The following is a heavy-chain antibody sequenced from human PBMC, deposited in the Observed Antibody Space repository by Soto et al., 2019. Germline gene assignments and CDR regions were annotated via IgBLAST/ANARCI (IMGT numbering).Heavy chain of an antibody. CDR2: IYYSGST. CDR3: ARRNPLGYYYYGMDV. V-gene: IGHV4-59*01. D-gene: IGHD3-16*01. CDR1: GGSISSYY. Sequence: SETLSLTCTVSGGSISSYYCSWIRQPPGKGLEWIGYIYYSGSTNYNPSLKSRVTISVDTSKNQFSLKLSSVTAADTAVYYCARRNPLGYYYYGMDVWGQGTTVTVSS. J-gene: IGHJ6*02.